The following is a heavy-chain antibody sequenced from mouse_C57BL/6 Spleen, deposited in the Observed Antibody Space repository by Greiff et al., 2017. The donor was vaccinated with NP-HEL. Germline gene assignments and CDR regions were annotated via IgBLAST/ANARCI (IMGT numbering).Heavy chain of an antibody. Sequence: VQLQQSGPELVKPGASVKISCKASGYSFTGYYMNWVKQSPEKSLEWIGEINPSTGGTTYNQKFKAKATLTVDKSSSTAYMQLKSLTSEDSAVYYCARDDTTGAYFDYWGQGTTLTVSS. D-gene: IGHD1-1*01. CDR3: ARDDTTGAYFDY. J-gene: IGHJ2*01. V-gene: IGHV1-42*01. CDR1: GYSFTGYY. CDR2: INPSTGGT.